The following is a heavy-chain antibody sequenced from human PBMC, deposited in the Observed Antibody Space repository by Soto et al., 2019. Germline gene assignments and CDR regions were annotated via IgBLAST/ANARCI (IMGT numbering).Heavy chain of an antibody. Sequence: QVQLVQSGAEVKKPGSSVKVSCKASGGTFSSYAISWVRQAPGQGLEWMGGIIPIFGTANYAQKFQGRVTITADESTTTSYMELSSLRAEDTAVYYCAKLPAADYYYGMDVWGQGTTVTVSS. J-gene: IGHJ6*02. D-gene: IGHD2-2*01. CDR1: GGTFSSYA. V-gene: IGHV1-69*12. CDR2: IIPIFGTA. CDR3: AKLPAADYYYGMDV.